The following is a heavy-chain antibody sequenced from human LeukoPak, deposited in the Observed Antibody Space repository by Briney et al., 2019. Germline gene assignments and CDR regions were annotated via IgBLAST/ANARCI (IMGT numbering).Heavy chain of an antibody. V-gene: IGHV3-48*03. J-gene: IGHJ4*02. D-gene: IGHD6-13*01. CDR1: GFTFSSYE. CDR3: ARGLWESSSSWYKY. Sequence: GGSLRLSCAASGFTFSSYEMNWVRQAPGKGLEWVSYISSSGSTIYYADSVKGRLTISRDNAKNSLYLQMNSLRAEDTAVYYCARGLWESSSSWYKYWGQGTLVTVSS. CDR2: ISSSGSTI.